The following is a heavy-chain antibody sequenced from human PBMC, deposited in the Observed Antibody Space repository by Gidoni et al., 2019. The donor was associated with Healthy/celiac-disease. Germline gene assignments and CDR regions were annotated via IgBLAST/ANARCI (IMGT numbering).Heavy chain of an antibody. CDR3: ARDAAAAAAFDY. CDR1: GYTFTSYY. CDR2: INPSGGST. Sequence: QVQLVQSRAEVKNPGASVKVSCKASGYTFTSYYMHWVRQAPGQGLEWMGIINPSGGSTSYAQKFQGRVTMTRDTSTSTVYMELSSLRAEETAVYYCARDAAAAAAFDYWGQGTLVTVSS. D-gene: IGHD6-13*01. J-gene: IGHJ4*02. V-gene: IGHV1-46*01.